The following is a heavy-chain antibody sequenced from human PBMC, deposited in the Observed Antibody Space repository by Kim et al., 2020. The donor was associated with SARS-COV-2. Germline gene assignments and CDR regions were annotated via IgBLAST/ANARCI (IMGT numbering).Heavy chain of an antibody. CDR2: IYYSGST. CDR3: ASESYDILTGSAFDI. CDR1: GGSISSSSYY. Sequence: SETLSLTCTVSGGSISSSSYYWGWIRQPPGKGLEWIGSIYYSGSTYYNPSLKSRVTISVDTSKNQFSLKLSSVTAADTAVYYCASESYDILTGSAFDIWGQGTMVTVSS. V-gene: IGHV4-39*01. J-gene: IGHJ3*02. D-gene: IGHD3-9*01.